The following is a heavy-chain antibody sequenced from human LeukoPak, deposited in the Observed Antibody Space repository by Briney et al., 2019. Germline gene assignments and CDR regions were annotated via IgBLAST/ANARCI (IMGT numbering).Heavy chain of an antibody. CDR3: AKPLEKYTYGGNFDY. Sequence: PGGSLRLSCEASGFTFSSYAMSWVRQAPGKGQAWVSVISSSADSTYYADSVKGRFTISRDNSKNTLYLQMNNLRAEDTAVYYCAKPLEKYTYGGNFDYWGQGILVTVSS. D-gene: IGHD4-23*01. V-gene: IGHV3-23*01. CDR1: GFTFSSYA. CDR2: ISSSADST. J-gene: IGHJ4*02.